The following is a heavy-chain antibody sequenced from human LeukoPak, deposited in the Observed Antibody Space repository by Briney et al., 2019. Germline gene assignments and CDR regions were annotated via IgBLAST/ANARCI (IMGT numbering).Heavy chain of an antibody. Sequence: GGSLKISCKGSGYSFTSYWIGWVRQMPGKGLEGMGIIYPGDSDTRYSPSFQGQVTISADKSISTAYLQWSSLKASDTAMYYCARSPGYYGSGSYKATFDYWGQGTLVTVSS. CDR3: ARSPGYYGSGSYKATFDY. CDR2: IYPGDSDT. CDR1: GYSFTSYW. V-gene: IGHV5-51*01. D-gene: IGHD3-10*01. J-gene: IGHJ4*02.